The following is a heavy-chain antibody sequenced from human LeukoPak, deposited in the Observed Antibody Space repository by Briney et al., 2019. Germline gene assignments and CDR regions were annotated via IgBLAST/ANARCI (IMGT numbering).Heavy chain of an antibody. V-gene: IGHV3-23*05. Sequence: GGSLRLSCAASGFTFSSSDMSWVRQPPGSGLEWVSSIRHSDSNTYYADSVMGRFTISRDNSKNTLYLQMNSLSAEDTAVYYCAKRGNPTVGHHYLDVWGKGTTVSVSS. CDR2: IRHSDSNT. CDR1: GFTFSSSD. J-gene: IGHJ6*03. D-gene: IGHD1-1*01. CDR3: AKRGNPTVGHHYLDV.